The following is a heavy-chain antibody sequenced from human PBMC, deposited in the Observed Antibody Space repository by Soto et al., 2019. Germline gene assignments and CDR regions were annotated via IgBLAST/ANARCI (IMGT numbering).Heavy chain of an antibody. J-gene: IGHJ4*02. CDR2: ISYDGSEK. CDR3: ARGPESGDF. Sequence: QVQLVESGGGVVQPGRSLRLSCATSGFTFSTFSMNWVGQAPGKGLEWVAHISYDGSEKDYADSVKGRFTISRDNSDNTLFLQMNSLTSEDTGVYYCARGPESGDFWGQGTLVTFPS. D-gene: IGHD1-26*01. V-gene: IGHV3-30*04. CDR1: GFTFSTFS.